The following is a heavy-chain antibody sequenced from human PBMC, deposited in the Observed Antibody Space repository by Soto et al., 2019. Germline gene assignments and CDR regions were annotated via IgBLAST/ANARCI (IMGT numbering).Heavy chain of an antibody. J-gene: IGHJ4*02. CDR1: GYTFTSYD. CDR2: MSAYNGNT. V-gene: IGHV1-18*01. Sequence: ASVKVSCKASGYTFTSYDINWVRQATGQGLEWMGWMSAYNGNTNYAQKLQGRVTMTTDTSTSTAYMELRSLRSDDTAVYYCARAPKTIYYYGSGSSSSDYWGQGTLVTVSS. D-gene: IGHD3-10*01. CDR3: ARAPKTIYYYGSGSSSSDY.